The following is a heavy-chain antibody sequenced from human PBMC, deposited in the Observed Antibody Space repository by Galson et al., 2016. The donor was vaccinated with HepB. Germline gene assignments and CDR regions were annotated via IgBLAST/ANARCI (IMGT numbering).Heavy chain of an antibody. V-gene: IGHV1-8*01. Sequence: SVKVSCKASGYAFSSFDINWVRRATGQGPEWVGRMNPNSVKTVYAQKFQGRVTMTRDTSITTAYLDLSSLRSDDTAVYYCARAVYGGSFDFWGQGTVVTVSS. D-gene: IGHD4-23*01. CDR3: ARAVYGGSFDF. CDR2: MNPNSVKT. CDR1: GYAFSSFD. J-gene: IGHJ3*01.